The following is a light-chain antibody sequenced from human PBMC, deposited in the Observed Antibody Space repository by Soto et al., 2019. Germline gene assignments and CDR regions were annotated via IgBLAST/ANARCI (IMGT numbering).Light chain of an antibody. Sequence: QSALTQPRSVSGSPGQAVTISCTGTSSDVGGYNYVSWYQQHPGKAPKLMIYDVSKRPSGVPDRFSGSKSGNTASLTISGLPAEDEADYYCCSYAGSYTFGVFGGGTKVTVL. J-gene: IGLJ3*02. V-gene: IGLV2-11*01. CDR2: DVS. CDR3: CSYAGSYTFGV. CDR1: SSDVGGYNY.